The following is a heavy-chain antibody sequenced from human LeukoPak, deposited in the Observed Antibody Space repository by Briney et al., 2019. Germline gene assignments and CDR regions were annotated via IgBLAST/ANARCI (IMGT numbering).Heavy chain of an antibody. CDR1: GGSISSYY. CDR3: ARQRPIYYYYGMDV. J-gene: IGHJ6*02. CDR2: IYYSGST. D-gene: IGHD3-3*02. V-gene: IGHV4-59*08. Sequence: ASETLSLTCTVSGGSISSYYWSWIRQPPGKGLEWIGYIYYSGSTNYNPSLKSRVTISVDTSKNQFSLKLSSVTAADTAVYYCARQRPIYYYYGMDVWGQGTTVTVSS.